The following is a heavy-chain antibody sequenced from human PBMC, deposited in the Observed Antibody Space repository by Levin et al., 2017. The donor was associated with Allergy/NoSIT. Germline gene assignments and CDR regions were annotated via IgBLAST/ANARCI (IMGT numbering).Heavy chain of an antibody. Sequence: SETLSLTCPTAAGVRGGMVCTWDSLPQLPGKGLEWIGSIYYSGSTYYNPSLKSRITISVDTSKNQFSLRLSSVTAADTAVYYCASRTYRDWGQGTLVTVSS. V-gene: IGHV4-39*01. CDR2: IYYSGST. J-gene: IGHJ4*02. CDR1: AGVRGGMVCT. CDR3: ASRTYRD. D-gene: IGHD3-16*02.